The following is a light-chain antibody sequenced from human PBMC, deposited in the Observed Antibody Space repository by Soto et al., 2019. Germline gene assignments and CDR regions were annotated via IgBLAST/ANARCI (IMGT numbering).Light chain of an antibody. Sequence: QPVLTQPPSVSGAPGQRLTISCTGSRSNIGAGYDVHWYQHLPGAAPKLLIYGDNNRPSGVPDRFSGSKSGTSASLAITGVPAEDEADYYCQSSDSSLSGWVFGGGTKLTVL. V-gene: IGLV1-40*01. CDR1: RSNIGAGYD. J-gene: IGLJ2*01. CDR2: GDN. CDR3: QSSDSSLSGWV.